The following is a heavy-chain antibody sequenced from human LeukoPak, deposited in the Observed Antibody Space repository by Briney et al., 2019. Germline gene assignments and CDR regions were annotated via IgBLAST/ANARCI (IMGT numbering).Heavy chain of an antibody. CDR3: ARGGGNSYAPVDY. J-gene: IGHJ4*02. CDR1: GFTFSTYW. CDR2: INSNGNTT. Sequence: GGSLRLSCAASGFTFSTYWMHWARQVPGKGLVWVSRINSNGNTTPYADSVKGRFPISRDNAKNTLFLQMNSLRAEDTAVYYCARGGGNSYAPVDYWGQGTLVTVSS. V-gene: IGHV3-74*01. D-gene: IGHD5-18*01.